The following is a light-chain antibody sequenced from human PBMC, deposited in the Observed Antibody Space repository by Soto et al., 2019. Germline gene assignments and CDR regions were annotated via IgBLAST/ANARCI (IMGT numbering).Light chain of an antibody. V-gene: IGKV1-5*01. CDR3: QPTRT. J-gene: IGKJ1*01. CDR2: DAS. Sequence: DFQMTQSPSTLSASVGDRVTITCRASQNINNWVAWYQQKPGKAPKFLIYDASTLQRGVPSRFSGSGFGTEFSITISRLQTDDFGSYYCQPTRTFGQGTKVEIK. CDR1: QNINNW.